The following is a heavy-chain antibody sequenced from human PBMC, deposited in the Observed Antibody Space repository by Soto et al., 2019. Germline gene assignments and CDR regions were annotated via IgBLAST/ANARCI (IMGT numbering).Heavy chain of an antibody. CDR1: GFTFSSYG. CDR3: AKEDYQLLPEMYYFDY. Sequence: QVQLVESGGGVVQPGRSLRLSCAASGFTFSSYGMHWVRQAPGKGLEWVAVISYDGSNKYYADSVKGRFTISRDNSKNTLYLQMNSLRAEDTAVYYCAKEDYQLLPEMYYFDYWGQGTLVTVSS. D-gene: IGHD2-2*01. J-gene: IGHJ4*02. CDR2: ISYDGSNK. V-gene: IGHV3-30*18.